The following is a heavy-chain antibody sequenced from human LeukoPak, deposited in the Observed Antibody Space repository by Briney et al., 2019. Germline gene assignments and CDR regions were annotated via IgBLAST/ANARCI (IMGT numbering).Heavy chain of an antibody. V-gene: IGHV3-9*03. CDR1: GFTFDDYA. J-gene: IGHJ2*01. D-gene: IGHD1-1*01. CDR3: AKDVASRRDGYFDL. Sequence: GGSLRLSXAASGFTFDDYAMHWVRQAPGKGLEWVSGISWNSGSIAYAESVKGRFTISRDNAKNSLYLQMNSLRIEDMALYYCAKDVASRRDGYFDLWGRGTLVIVSS. CDR2: ISWNSGSI.